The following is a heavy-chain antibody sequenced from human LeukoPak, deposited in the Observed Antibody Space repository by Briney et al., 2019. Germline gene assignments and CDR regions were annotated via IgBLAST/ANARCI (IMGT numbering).Heavy chain of an antibody. D-gene: IGHD3-16*01. CDR3: AREDPGGAFDV. CDR1: GYTFSNYA. J-gene: IGHJ3*01. CDR2: IGAYNGNP. Sequence: ASVKVSCKASGYTFSNYAISWVRQAPGQGLEWMGWIGAYNGNPDYTQSLQGRVTMTTDTSTSTAYMELRSLKSDDTAVHYRAREDPGGAFDVWGRGTMVTVS. V-gene: IGHV1-18*01.